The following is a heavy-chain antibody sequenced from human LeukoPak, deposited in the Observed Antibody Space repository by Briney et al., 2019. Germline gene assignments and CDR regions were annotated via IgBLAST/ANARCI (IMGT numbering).Heavy chain of an antibody. CDR1: GYTFTIYD. Sequence: ASVKVSCKASGYTFTIYDINWVRQAPGQGLEWMGWMNPNSGNTGYAQKFQGRVTMTRNTSISTAYMELSSLRSEDTAVYYCAAYGSGSYYLQSFDYWGQGTLVTVSS. J-gene: IGHJ4*02. D-gene: IGHD3-10*01. V-gene: IGHV1-8*01. CDR2: MNPNSGNT. CDR3: AAYGSGSYYLQSFDY.